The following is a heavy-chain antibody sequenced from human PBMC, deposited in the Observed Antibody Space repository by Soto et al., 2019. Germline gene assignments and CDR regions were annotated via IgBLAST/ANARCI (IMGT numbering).Heavy chain of an antibody. V-gene: IGHV4-39*01. CDR3: ARHGYYYDSTGYYYFL. CDR2: IYYSGMT. Sequence: QLQLQESGPGLVKPSETLSLACTVSGGSISSTNHYWGWIRQPPGKGLEWIGDIYYSGMTRYNPSLKSRVTISVDTYKNQFSLKLSSVTDADTAVYYCARHGYYYDSTGYYYFLWGQGILATVSS. CDR1: GGSISSTNHY. J-gene: IGHJ4*01. D-gene: IGHD3-22*01.